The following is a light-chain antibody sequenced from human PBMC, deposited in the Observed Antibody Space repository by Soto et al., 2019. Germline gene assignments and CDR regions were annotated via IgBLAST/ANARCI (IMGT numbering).Light chain of an antibody. J-gene: IGLJ3*02. Sequence: QSVLTQPPSVSGAPGQRVTISCTGSSSKIGAGYDVHWYQLLPGTAPKLLIYCNSNRPSGVPDRFSGSKSGTLASLAITGLQAEDEADYYCQSYDSSLSGWVFGGGTKLTVL. V-gene: IGLV1-40*01. CDR3: QSYDSSLSGWV. CDR1: SSKIGAGYD. CDR2: CNS.